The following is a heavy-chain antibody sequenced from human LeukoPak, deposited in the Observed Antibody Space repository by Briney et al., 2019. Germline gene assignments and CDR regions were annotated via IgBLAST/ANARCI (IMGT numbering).Heavy chain of an antibody. J-gene: IGHJ4*02. D-gene: IGHD2-15*01. CDR1: GFTFSGSA. V-gene: IGHV3-73*01. CDR3: TRSSGGSGVDY. CDR2: IRSKTNSYAT. Sequence: GGSLRLSCAASGFTFSGSAMHWVRQASGKGLQWVGRIRSKTNSYATSYAASVKGRFTISRDDSKNTAYLQMNSLKTEATAVYYCTRSSGGSGVDYWGQGTLVTVSS.